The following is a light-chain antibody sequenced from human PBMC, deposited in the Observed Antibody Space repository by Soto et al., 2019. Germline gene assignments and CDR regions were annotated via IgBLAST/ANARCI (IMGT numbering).Light chain of an antibody. CDR1: QSVCGTY. CDR3: QQYGSSPLT. J-gene: IGKJ4*01. Sequence: IVLPQSPCTLSLSPGERSTLSCISIQSVCGTYLAWYQPKPGQSPSLPLYGATSRATGIPARFSGSGSGTDFTLIISRLEPEEFAVYYCQQYGSSPLTFGGGTKVDIK. CDR2: GAT. V-gene: IGKV3-20*01.